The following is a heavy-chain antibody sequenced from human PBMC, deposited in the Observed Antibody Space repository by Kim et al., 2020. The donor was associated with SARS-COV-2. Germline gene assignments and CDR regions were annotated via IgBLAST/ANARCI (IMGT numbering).Heavy chain of an antibody. CDR2: IHASGST. J-gene: IGHJ4*02. D-gene: IGHD6-19*01. CDR1: GGSFSSYH. Sequence: SETLSLICTVSGGSFSSYHWSWIRQSAGRGLEWIGRIHASGSTNYNPSLKSRLTMSVDTSKHQISLKLSSVTAADTAMYYCARQVAGTDRRFDYWGQGILVTVSS. V-gene: IGHV4-4*07. CDR3: ARQVAGTDRRFDY.